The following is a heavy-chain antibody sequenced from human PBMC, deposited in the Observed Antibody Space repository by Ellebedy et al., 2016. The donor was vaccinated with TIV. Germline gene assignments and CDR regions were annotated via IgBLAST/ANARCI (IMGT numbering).Heavy chain of an antibody. V-gene: IGHV1-46*04. Sequence: AASVKVSCKASGYTFTSYYMHWVRQAPGQGLEWMGIINPSGGSTSYAQKLQGRVTMTRDTSTSTGYMELSSLRSEDTAVYYCAREGANGSGSYLLDYWGQGTLVTVSS. D-gene: IGHD3-10*01. CDR1: GYTFTSYY. CDR3: AREGANGSGSYLLDY. CDR2: INPSGGST. J-gene: IGHJ4*02.